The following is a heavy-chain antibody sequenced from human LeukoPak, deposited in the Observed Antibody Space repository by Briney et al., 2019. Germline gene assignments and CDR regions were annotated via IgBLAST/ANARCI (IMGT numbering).Heavy chain of an antibody. J-gene: IGHJ5*02. CDR1: GGSISSYY. Sequence: SETLSLTCTVSGGSISSYYWSWIRQPPAKGLEWVGYIYYSGSANYNPSLKSRVTISVDTSNNQFSLKLSSVPPADTAVYYCASDPGYRSSWALETWFDPWRQGTLVTVSS. D-gene: IGHD6-13*01. V-gene: IGHV4-59*12. CDR2: IYYSGSA. CDR3: ASDPGYRSSWALETWFDP.